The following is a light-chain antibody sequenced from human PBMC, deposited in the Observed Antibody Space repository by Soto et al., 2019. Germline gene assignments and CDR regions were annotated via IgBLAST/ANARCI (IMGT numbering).Light chain of an antibody. CDR3: QQYDTWPWT. V-gene: IGKV3-15*01. Sequence: EIVMTQSPATLSVSPGGRATLSCRASQTISGTLAWYQQKPGQAPRLLILGLSTRAPGFPARFSGSGSGTDFTLTISSLQSEDFAVYYTQQYDTWPWTFGHGTTVDIK. CDR2: GLS. J-gene: IGKJ1*01. CDR1: QTISGT.